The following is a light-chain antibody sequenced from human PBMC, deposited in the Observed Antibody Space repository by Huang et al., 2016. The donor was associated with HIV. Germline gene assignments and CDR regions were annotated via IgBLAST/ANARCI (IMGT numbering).Light chain of an antibody. V-gene: IGKV1-39*01. CDR2: AAS. J-gene: IGKJ1*01. Sequence: DIQMTQSPSSLSASVGDRVTITCRASQSISSYLNWYQQKPGKAPHLLIYAASTLQSGVPSRFSGSGSGTDFTLTISSLQPEDFATYYCQQSYSNPRTFGQGTKVEIK. CDR1: QSISSY. CDR3: QQSYSNPRT.